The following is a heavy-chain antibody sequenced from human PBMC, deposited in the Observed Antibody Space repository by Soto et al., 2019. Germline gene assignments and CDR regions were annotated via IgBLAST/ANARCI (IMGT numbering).Heavy chain of an antibody. V-gene: IGHV4-4*02. J-gene: IGHJ4*02. CDR1: GGSISSSNW. CDR3: ARVRTWVVTPGYFDY. CDR2: IYHSGST. Sequence: QVQLQESGPGLVKPSGTLSLTCAVSGGSISSSNWWSWVRQPPGKGLEWIGEIYHSGSTNYHPSLKGRVTISVDKSKNLFSLKLSSVTAADTGVYYCARVRTWVVTPGYFDYWGQGTLVTVSS. D-gene: IGHD2-21*02.